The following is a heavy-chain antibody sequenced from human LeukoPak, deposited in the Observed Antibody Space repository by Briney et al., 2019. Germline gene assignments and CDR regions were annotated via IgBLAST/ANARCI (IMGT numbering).Heavy chain of an antibody. D-gene: IGHD2-21*02. CDR1: GFTFSDYY. CDR3: ARDSTYCGGDCYILSYAFDI. J-gene: IGHJ3*02. V-gene: IGHV3-11*01. CDR2: ISSSGSTI. Sequence: GGSLRLSCAAPGFTFSDYYMSWIRQAPGKGLEWVSYISSSGSTIYYADSVKGRFTISRDNAKNSLYLQMNSLRAEDTAVYYCARDSTYCGGDCYILSYAFDIWGQGTMVTVSS.